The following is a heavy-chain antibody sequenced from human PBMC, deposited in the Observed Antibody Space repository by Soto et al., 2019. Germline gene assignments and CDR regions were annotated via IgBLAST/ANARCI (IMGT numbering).Heavy chain of an antibody. J-gene: IGHJ4*02. CDR2: IYYSGST. CDR1: GGSISSYY. D-gene: IGHD3-16*02. Sequence: SETLSLTCTVSGGSISSYYWSWIRQPPGKGLEWIGYIYYSGSTNYNPSLKSRVTISVDTSKNQFSLKLSSVTAADTAVYYCARHKDDYIWGSYRYFDYWGQGTLVTVSS. CDR3: ARHKDDYIWGSYRYFDY. V-gene: IGHV4-59*08.